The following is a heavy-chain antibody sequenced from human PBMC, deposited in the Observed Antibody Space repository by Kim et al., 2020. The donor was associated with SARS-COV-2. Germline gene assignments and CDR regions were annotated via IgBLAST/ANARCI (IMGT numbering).Heavy chain of an antibody. J-gene: IGHJ6*02. V-gene: IGHV1-2*02. Sequence: ASVKVSCKASGYTFTGYYMHWVRQAPGQGLEWMGWINPNSGGTNYAQKFQGRVTMTRDTSISTAYMELSRLRSDDTAVYYCARDYYDSSGYYHALGYYYYGMDVWGQGTTVTVSS. CDR3: ARDYYDSSGYYHALGYYYYGMDV. CDR2: INPNSGGT. CDR1: GYTFTGYY. D-gene: IGHD3-22*01.